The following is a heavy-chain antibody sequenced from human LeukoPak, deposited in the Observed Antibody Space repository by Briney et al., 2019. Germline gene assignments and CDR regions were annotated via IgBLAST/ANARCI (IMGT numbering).Heavy chain of an antibody. J-gene: IGHJ4*02. V-gene: IGHV3-23*01. Sequence: GGSLRLSCAASGFTFSSYAMSWVRQAPGKGLEWVSAISGSGGSTYYADSVKGRFTISRDNSKNSLYLQMNSLRAEDMALYYCAKGIGVVPAAGVDYWGQGTLVTVSS. D-gene: IGHD2-2*01. CDR3: AKGIGVVPAAGVDY. CDR1: GFTFSSYA. CDR2: ISGSGGST.